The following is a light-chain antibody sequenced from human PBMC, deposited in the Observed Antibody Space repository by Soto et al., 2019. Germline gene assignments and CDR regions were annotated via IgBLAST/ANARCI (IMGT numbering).Light chain of an antibody. CDR1: GSDVGGYNY. V-gene: IGLV2-14*01. CDR3: SSYSSSTTLYV. J-gene: IGLJ1*01. Sequence: QSALTQPASVSGSPGQSITISCTGTGSDVGGYNYVSWYQQHPGKAPKLMIYDVSNRPSGVSNRFSGSKSGNTASLTISGLQAEDEAEYYCSSYSSSTTLYVFGTGTKVT. CDR2: DVS.